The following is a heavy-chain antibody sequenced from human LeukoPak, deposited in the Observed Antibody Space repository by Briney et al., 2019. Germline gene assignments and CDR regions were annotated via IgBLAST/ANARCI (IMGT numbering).Heavy chain of an antibody. D-gene: IGHD3-3*01. J-gene: IGHJ6*02. Sequence: VASVKVSCKASGYTFTSYYMHWVRQAPGQGLEWMGIINPSGGSTSYAQKFQGRVTMTRDTSTSTVYIELSSLRSEDTAVYYCAREPVLRFLEWTLGMDVWGQGTTVTVSS. CDR3: AREPVLRFLEWTLGMDV. CDR1: GYTFTSYY. V-gene: IGHV1-46*01. CDR2: INPSGGST.